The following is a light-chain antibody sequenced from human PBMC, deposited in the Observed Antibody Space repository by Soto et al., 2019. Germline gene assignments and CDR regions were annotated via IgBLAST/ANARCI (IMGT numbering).Light chain of an antibody. J-gene: IGLJ1*01. Sequence: LTRPPSASGSPGQSVTISCTGTSSDVGAYDYVSWYQQHPGKAPKLMIYEINKRPSGVPDRFSGSKSGNTASLTVSGLQAEDEADYYCSSFAGSNNFPYVFGTGTKVTVL. CDR3: SSFAGSNNFPYV. CDR2: EIN. V-gene: IGLV2-8*01. CDR1: SSDVGAYDY.